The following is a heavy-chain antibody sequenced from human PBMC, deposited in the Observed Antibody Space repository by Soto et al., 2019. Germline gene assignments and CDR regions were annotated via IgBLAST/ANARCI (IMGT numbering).Heavy chain of an antibody. D-gene: IGHD5-18*01. Sequence: SETLSLTCTVAGGSISSAAYYWSWIRQHPGKGLEWIGYISHSGSTYYTPSLKSRVIISADTSKNQFSLNLTSVTAADTAVYYCAREYTYGSNFFDCWGQGALVTVSS. CDR3: AREYTYGSNFFDC. CDR2: ISHSGST. J-gene: IGHJ4*02. CDR1: GGSISSAAYY. V-gene: IGHV4-31*03.